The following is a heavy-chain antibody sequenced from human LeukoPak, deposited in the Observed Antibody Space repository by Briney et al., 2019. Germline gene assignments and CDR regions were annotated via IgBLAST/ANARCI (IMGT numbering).Heavy chain of an antibody. J-gene: IGHJ3*02. Sequence: PGGSLRLSCAASGFTFSSYSMNWVRQAPGKGLEWVSSISSSSSYIYYADSVKGRFTISRDNAKNSLYLQMNSLRAEDTAVYYCARDRPVRGARDAFDIWGQGTMVTVSS. CDR1: GFTFSSYS. CDR3: ARDRPVRGARDAFDI. V-gene: IGHV3-21*01. CDR2: ISSSSSYI.